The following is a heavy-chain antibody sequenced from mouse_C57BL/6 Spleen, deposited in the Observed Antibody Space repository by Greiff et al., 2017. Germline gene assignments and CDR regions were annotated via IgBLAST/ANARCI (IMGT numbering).Heavy chain of an antibody. CDR2: IDPSDSET. V-gene: IGHV1-52*01. CDR3: ARATPLLQRYFGV. J-gene: IGHJ1*03. CDR1: GYTFTSYW. Sequence: VQLQQPGAELVRPGSSVKLSCKASGYTFTSYWMHWVKQRPIQGLEWIGNIDPSDSETHYNQKFKDKATLTADKSSSTAYMQLSSLTAEDSAVCYCARATPLLQRYFGVWGTGATVTASS. D-gene: IGHD1-1*01.